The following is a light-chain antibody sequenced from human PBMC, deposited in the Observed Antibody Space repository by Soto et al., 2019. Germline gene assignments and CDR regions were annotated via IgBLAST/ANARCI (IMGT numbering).Light chain of an antibody. CDR1: SNDVGDYNY. Sequence: ALTQPRSVSGSPGQSVTISCTGTSNDVGDYNYVSWYQQHPGKAPKLMIYDVSKRPSGVPDRFSGSKSGNTASLIISGLQAEDEADYYCCSYAGSYTYVFGTGTKVTVL. V-gene: IGLV2-11*01. CDR2: DVS. J-gene: IGLJ1*01. CDR3: CSYAGSYTYV.